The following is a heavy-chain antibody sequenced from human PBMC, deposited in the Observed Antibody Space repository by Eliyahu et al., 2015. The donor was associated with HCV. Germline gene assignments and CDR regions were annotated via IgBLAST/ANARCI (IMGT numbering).Heavy chain of an antibody. CDR1: GFTVXSHX. CDR2: IYSGGST. CDR3: ARGARATLYYDYIWGSYPY. Sequence: EVQLVESGGGLXQPGGSLRLSXAASGFTVXSHXXSWVRQAPGKGLEWVSVIYSGGSTYYADSVKGRFTISRDNSKNTLYLQMNSLRAEDTAVYYCARGARATLYYDYIWGSYPYWGQGTLVTVSS. J-gene: IGHJ4*02. D-gene: IGHD3-16*02. V-gene: IGHV3-53*01.